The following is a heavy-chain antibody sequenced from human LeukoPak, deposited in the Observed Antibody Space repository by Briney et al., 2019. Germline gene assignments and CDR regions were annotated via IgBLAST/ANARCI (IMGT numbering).Heavy chain of an antibody. J-gene: IGHJ5*02. V-gene: IGHV4-39*01. CDR1: GGSISSSSYY. CDR3: ARVPVYDFWSGYSHNWFDP. CDR2: IYYSGST. D-gene: IGHD3-3*01. Sequence: SETLSLTCTVSGGSISSSSYYWGWIRQPPGKGLEWIGSIYYSGSTYYNPSLKSRVTISVDTSKNQFSLKLSSVTAADTAVYHCARVPVYDFWSGYSHNWFDPWGQGTLVTVSS.